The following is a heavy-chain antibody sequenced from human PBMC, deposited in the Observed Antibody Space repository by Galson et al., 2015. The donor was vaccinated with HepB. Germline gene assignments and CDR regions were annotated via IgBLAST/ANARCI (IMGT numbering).Heavy chain of an antibody. Sequence: SLRLSCAASGFTFSSYAMHWVRQAPGKGLEWVAVISYDGSNKYYADSVKGRFTISRDNSKNTLYLQMNSLRAEDTAVYYCARDVRGVIRPRYYYYGMDVWGQGSTVTVSS. CDR3: ARDVRGVIRPRYYYYGMDV. D-gene: IGHD3-10*02. J-gene: IGHJ6*02. CDR2: ISYDGSNK. V-gene: IGHV3-30-3*01. CDR1: GFTFSSYA.